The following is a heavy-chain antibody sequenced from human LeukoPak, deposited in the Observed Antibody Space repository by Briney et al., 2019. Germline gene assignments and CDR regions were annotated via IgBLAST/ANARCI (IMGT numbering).Heavy chain of an antibody. Sequence: GGSLRLSCAASGFTFSNAWMSWVRQAPGKGLEWVGRIKSKTDGGTTDYAAPVKGRFTISRDNSKNTLYLQMNSLRAEDTAVYYCAKEWFGELLSPFDYWGQGTLVTVSS. V-gene: IGHV3-15*01. CDR3: AKEWFGELLSPFDY. D-gene: IGHD3-10*01. CDR2: IKSKTDGGTT. CDR1: GFTFSNAW. J-gene: IGHJ4*02.